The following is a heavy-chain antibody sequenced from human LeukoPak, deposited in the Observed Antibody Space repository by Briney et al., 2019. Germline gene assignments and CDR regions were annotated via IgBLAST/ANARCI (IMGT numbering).Heavy chain of an antibody. D-gene: IGHD5-12*01. J-gene: IGHJ5*02. V-gene: IGHV4-59*01. CDR2: IYYSGST. CDR3: ARSRGYSGYDSGWFDP. CDR1: GGSISSYY. Sequence: SETLSLTCTVSGGSISSYYWSWIRQPPGKGLEWIGYIYYSGSTNYNPSLKSRVTISVDTSKNQFSLKLSSVTAADTAVYYCARSRGYSGYDSGWFDPWGQGTLVTVSS.